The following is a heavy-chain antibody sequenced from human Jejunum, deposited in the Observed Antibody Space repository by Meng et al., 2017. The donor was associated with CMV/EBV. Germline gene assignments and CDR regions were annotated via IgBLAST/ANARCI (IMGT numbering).Heavy chain of an antibody. J-gene: IGHJ4*02. CDR3: ARRVGSGKYYFDY. V-gene: IGHV4-34*02. CDR2: INYSESM. CDR1: DGSFSGHY. Sequence: QARLQLWGAGVLKPSETLSLSCAVYDGSFSGHYCSWIRQAPGKGLEWIGEINYSESMNYNPSLKSRVTLSVDVSRSQCSLKLRSVTAADGAVYYCARRVGSGKYYFDYWSQGGLVTVSS. D-gene: IGHD3-10*01.